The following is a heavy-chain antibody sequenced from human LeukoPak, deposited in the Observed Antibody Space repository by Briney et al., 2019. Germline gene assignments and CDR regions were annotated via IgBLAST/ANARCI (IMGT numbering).Heavy chain of an antibody. CDR2: IYPGDSDT. CDR1: GYTFSSYW. Sequence: GESLKISCKGSGYTFSSYWIAWVRQTPGKDLEWMGIIYPGDSDTRYSPSFQGQVTMSVDKSISTAYLQWSSLKASDTAMYYCARRGGDYVASLDYWGQGTLVTVSS. J-gene: IGHJ4*02. D-gene: IGHD4-17*01. V-gene: IGHV5-51*01. CDR3: ARRGGDYVASLDY.